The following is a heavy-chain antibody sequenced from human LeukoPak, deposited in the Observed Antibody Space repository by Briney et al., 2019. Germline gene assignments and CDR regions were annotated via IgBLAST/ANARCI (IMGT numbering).Heavy chain of an antibody. Sequence: GGSLRLSCAASGFTFSSYAVSWVRQAPGKELEWVSAISGSGGSTYYADSVKGRFTISRDNSKNTLYLQMNSLRAEDTAVYYCAKAPRVRVYFDYWGQGTLVTVSS. CDR1: GFTFSSYA. CDR2: ISGSGGST. V-gene: IGHV3-23*01. CDR3: AKAPRVRVYFDY. J-gene: IGHJ4*02. D-gene: IGHD1-1*01.